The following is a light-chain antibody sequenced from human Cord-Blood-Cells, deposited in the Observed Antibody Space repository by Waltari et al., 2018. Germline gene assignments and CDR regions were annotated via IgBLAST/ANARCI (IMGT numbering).Light chain of an antibody. CDR1: QDISNY. Sequence: DIQMTQSPSSLSASVGDRVTITCQASQDISNYLNWYQQKPGKAPKLLIYDASNLETGVPSMFSGSGSGTDFTFTISSLQPEDIATYYCQQYDNLPLLTFGGGTKVEIK. CDR3: QQYDNLPLLT. J-gene: IGKJ4*01. V-gene: IGKV1-33*01. CDR2: DAS.